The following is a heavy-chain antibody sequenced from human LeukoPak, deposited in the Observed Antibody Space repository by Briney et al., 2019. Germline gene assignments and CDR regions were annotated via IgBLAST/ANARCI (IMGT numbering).Heavy chain of an antibody. CDR3: AKDIHYGSGSYNY. D-gene: IGHD3-10*01. J-gene: IGHJ4*02. CDR1: RLTFSSYA. V-gene: IGHV3-23*01. CDR2: ISGSGGST. Sequence: PGGSLRLSCAASRLTFSSYAMSWVRQAPGKGLEWVSAISGSGGSTYYADSVKGRFTISRDNSKNTLYLQMNSLRAEDTAVYYCAKDIHYGSGSYNYWGQGTLVTVSS.